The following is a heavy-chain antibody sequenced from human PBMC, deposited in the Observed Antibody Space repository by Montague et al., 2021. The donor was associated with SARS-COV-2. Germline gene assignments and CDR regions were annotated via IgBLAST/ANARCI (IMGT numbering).Heavy chain of an antibody. J-gene: IGHJ4*02. D-gene: IGHD3-3*01. V-gene: IGHV4-39*01. CDR2: IYYSGNT. CDR3: ANMGVGRITIFGVVSRGGLDY. CDR1: GGSISSSSYY. Sequence: SETLSLTCTVSGGSISSSSYYWGWIRQPPGTGLEWIGNIYYSGNTYYNPSLKSRVTISVDTSKNQFSLKLSSVTAADTAVYYCANMGVGRITIFGVVSRGGLDYWGQGTLVTVSS.